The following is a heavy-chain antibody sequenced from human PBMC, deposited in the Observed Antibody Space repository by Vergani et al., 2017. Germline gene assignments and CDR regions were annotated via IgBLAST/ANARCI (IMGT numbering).Heavy chain of an antibody. Sequence: QVQLVESGGGVVQRGGSLRLSSATSVFTLSNYDMQWIRQGPGKGLEVVAFIQFDGSNQYYADSVKGRFTLSRDFSKNTLYLQMNSLRTDDTATYYCAKHFRGWGIDYWGQGTQVIVSS. CDR2: IQFDGSNQ. J-gene: IGHJ4*02. V-gene: IGHV3-30*02. CDR1: VFTLSNYD. D-gene: IGHD3-16*01. CDR3: AKHFRGWGIDY.